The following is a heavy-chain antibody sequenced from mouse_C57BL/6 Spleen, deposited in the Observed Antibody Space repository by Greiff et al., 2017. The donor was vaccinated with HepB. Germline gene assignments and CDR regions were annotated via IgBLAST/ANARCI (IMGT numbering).Heavy chain of an antibody. D-gene: IGHD4-1*01. J-gene: IGHJ2*01. V-gene: IGHV1-82*01. CDR1: GYAFSSSW. CDR2: IYPGDGDT. CDR3: AREHWFDY. Sequence: QVQLQQSGPELVKPGASVKISCKASGYAFSSSWMNWVKQRPGKGLEWIGRIYPGDGDTNYNGKFKGKATLTADKSSSTAYMQLSSLTSEDSAVYFCAREHWFDYWGQGTTLTVSS.